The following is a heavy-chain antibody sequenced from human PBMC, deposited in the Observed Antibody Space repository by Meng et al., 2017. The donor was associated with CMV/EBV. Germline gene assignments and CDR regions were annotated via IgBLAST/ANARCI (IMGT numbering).Heavy chain of an antibody. CDR1: GFTFSSYA. J-gene: IGHJ4*02. CDR2: ISGSGGST. CDR3: AKYALVVVPAAIPDYFDY. Sequence: GESLKISCAASGFTFSSYAMSWVRQAPGKGLEWVSAISGSGGSTYYADSVKGRFTISRDNSKNTLYLQMNSLRAEGTAVYYCAKYALVVVPAAIPDYFDYWGQGTLVTVSS. V-gene: IGHV3-23*01. D-gene: IGHD2-2*01.